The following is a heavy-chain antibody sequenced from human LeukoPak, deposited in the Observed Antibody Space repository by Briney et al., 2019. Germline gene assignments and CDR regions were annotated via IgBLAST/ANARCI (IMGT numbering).Heavy chain of an antibody. CDR1: GGSISSSSYY. J-gene: IGHJ4*02. CDR3: ARVWSSSRPFSRDY. Sequence: SETLSLTCTVSGGSISSSSYYWSWIRQPPGKGLEWIGEINHSGSINYNPSLKSRVTISVDTSKNQFSLKLSSVTAADTAVYYCARVWSSSRPFSRDYWGQGTLVTVSS. CDR2: INHSGSI. D-gene: IGHD6-13*01. V-gene: IGHV4-39*07.